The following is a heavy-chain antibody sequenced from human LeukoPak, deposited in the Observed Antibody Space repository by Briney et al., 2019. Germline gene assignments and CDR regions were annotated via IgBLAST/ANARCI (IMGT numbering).Heavy chain of an antibody. J-gene: IGHJ6*02. Sequence: GESLKISCKGSGYSFTSYWIGWVRQMPGKGLEWMGIIYPGDSDTRYSPSFQGQVTISVDKSINTAYLQWGSLKASDTAMYYYARQGDAVVTDVWGQGTTVIVSS. CDR1: GYSFTSYW. CDR2: IYPGDSDT. V-gene: IGHV5-51*01. CDR3: ARQGDAVVTDV. D-gene: IGHD4-23*01.